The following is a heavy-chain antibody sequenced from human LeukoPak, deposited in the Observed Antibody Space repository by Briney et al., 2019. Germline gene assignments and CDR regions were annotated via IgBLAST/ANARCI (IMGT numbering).Heavy chain of an antibody. V-gene: IGHV1-69*06. Sequence: GSSVKVSCKASGGTFSSCAISWVRQAPGQGLEWMGGIIPIFGTANYAQKFQGRVTITADKSTSTAYMELSSLRSEDTAVYYCARAVGQQLVLVYWGQGTLVTVSS. CDR3: ARAVGQQLVLVY. D-gene: IGHD6-13*01. J-gene: IGHJ4*02. CDR2: IIPIFGTA. CDR1: GGTFSSCA.